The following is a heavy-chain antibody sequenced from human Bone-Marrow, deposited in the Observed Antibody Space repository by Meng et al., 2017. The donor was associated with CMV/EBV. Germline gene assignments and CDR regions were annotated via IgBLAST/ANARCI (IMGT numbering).Heavy chain of an antibody. V-gene: IGHV4-34*01. CDR2: INHSGST. CDR1: GGSFSGYY. J-gene: IGHJ5*02. CDR3: AREGYEQYTSYYDAASWFDP. D-gene: IGHD3-3*01. Sequence: SETLSLTCAFYGGSFSGYYWSWIRQPPGKGLEWIGEINHSGSTTYNPSLKSRVTISVDTSKNQFSLKLSSVTAADTAVYYCAREGYEQYTSYYDAASWFDPWGQGTLVTVSS.